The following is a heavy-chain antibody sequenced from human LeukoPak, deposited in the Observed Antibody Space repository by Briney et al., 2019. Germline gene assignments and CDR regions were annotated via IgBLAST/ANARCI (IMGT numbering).Heavy chain of an antibody. CDR1: GYTFTGYY. V-gene: IGHV1-2*02. J-gene: IGHJ4*02. Sequence: ASVKVSCKASGYTFTGYYMHWVRQAPGQGLEWMGWMNPKSGATKYAQKFQGRVTMTRDAPINTAYMEVSRLKSDDTAMYCCTRAQTPGGRYFDFDYWGQGTLVTVSS. CDR3: TRAQTPGGRYFDFDY. CDR2: MNPKSGAT. D-gene: IGHD3-9*01.